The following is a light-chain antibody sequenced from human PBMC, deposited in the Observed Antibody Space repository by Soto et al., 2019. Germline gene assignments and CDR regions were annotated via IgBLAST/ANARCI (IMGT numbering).Light chain of an antibody. J-gene: IGKJ1*01. CDR3: QQYNNWWT. CDR1: LSVNSN. Sequence: EIVMTQSPATLSGSPGERATLSCRASLSVNSNLAWYQQKPGQAPRLLISGASTRATGIPARFSGSGSETEFTLTISSLQSEDLAVYYCQQYNNWWTFGQGPKVEIK. V-gene: IGKV3-15*01. CDR2: GAS.